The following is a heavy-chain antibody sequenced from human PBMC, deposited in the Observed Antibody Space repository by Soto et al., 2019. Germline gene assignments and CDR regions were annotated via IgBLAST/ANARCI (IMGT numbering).Heavy chain of an antibody. CDR1: GGTFSSYA. J-gene: IGHJ6*02. CDR2: LIPIFGTA. CDR3: ASKWGDTVTTEGYYYYGMDV. D-gene: IGHD4-17*01. V-gene: IGHV1-69*12. Sequence: QVQLVQSGAEVKKPGSSVKVSCKASGGTFSSYAISWVRQSPGQGLEWMGGLIPIFGTANYAQKFQGRVTITADESTSTAYMELSSRRSEDTAVYYCASKWGDTVTTEGYYYYGMDVWGQGTTVTVSS.